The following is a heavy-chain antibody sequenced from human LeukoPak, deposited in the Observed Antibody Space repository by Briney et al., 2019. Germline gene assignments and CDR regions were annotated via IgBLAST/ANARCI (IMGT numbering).Heavy chain of an antibody. Sequence: ASVKVSCKASGYTFTGYYMHWVRQAPGQGLEWMGWINPNSGGTNYAQKFQGRVTMTTDTSTSTAYMELRSLRSDDTAVYYCARDQYDSVWGSHRPYFDSWGQGTLVTVSS. D-gene: IGHD3-16*02. CDR2: INPNSGGT. J-gene: IGHJ4*02. V-gene: IGHV1-2*02. CDR3: ARDQYDSVWGSHRPYFDS. CDR1: GYTFTGYY.